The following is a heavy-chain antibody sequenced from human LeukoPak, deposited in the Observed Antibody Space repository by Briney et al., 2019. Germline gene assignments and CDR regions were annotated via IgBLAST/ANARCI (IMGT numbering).Heavy chain of an antibody. Sequence: ASVKDSCKASCYTFTGYYMHWVRQAPGQGLEWMGRSNHNTGGTNYAQKFQGRVTITRDTSISTAYMELSRLRSDDTAVYYCARVEKGGYNNRWGQGTLVTVSS. CDR3: ARVEKGGYNNR. D-gene: IGHD5-24*01. CDR2: SNHNTGGT. V-gene: IGHV1-2*06. J-gene: IGHJ4*02. CDR1: CYTFTGYY.